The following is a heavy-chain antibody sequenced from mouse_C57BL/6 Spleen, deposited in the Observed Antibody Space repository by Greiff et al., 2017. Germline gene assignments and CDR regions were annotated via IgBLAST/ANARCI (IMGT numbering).Heavy chain of an antibody. V-gene: IGHV1-55*01. CDR3: ARYTTVVADY. CDR1: GYTFTSYW. D-gene: IGHD1-1*01. J-gene: IGHJ2*01. CDR2: IYPGSGST. Sequence: VQLQQPGAELVKPGASVKMSCKASGYTFTSYWITWVKQRPGQGLEWIGDIYPGSGSTNYNEKFKSKATLTVEKSSSTAYMQLSSLTSEDSAVYDCARYTTVVADYWGKGTTLTVSS.